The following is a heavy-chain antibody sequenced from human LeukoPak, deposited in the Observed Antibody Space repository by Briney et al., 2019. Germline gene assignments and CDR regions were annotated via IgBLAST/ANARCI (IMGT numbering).Heavy chain of an antibody. Sequence: SETLSLTCTVSGGSISSYYWSWIRQPPGKGLWWIGYIYYSGSTSYNPSLKSRVTISVDTSKNPFSLKLSSVTAADTAVYYCAREGDGTYSSSSAFDYWGQGTLVTVSS. CDR2: IYYSGST. CDR3: AREGDGTYSSSSAFDY. D-gene: IGHD6-6*01. CDR1: GGSISSYY. J-gene: IGHJ4*02. V-gene: IGHV4-59*01.